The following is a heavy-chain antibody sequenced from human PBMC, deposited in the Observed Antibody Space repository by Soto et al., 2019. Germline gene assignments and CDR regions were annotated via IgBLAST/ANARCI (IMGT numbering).Heavy chain of an antibody. Sequence: PSETLSLTGTVSGGSISSSSYYWGWIRQPQGKGLEWIGSIYYSGSTYYNPSLKSRVTISVDTSKNQFSLKLSYVTAADTAVYYCASYCSGGSCSTLYAFDIWGQVTMVTVSS. CDR3: ASYCSGGSCSTLYAFDI. CDR1: GGSISSSSYY. CDR2: IYYSGST. V-gene: IGHV4-39*01. J-gene: IGHJ3*02. D-gene: IGHD2-15*01.